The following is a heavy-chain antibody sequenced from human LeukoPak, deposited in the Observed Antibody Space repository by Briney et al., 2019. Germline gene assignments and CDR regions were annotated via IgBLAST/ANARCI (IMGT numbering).Heavy chain of an antibody. V-gene: IGHV3-7*01. CDR1: GFSVSGYW. CDR2: IKQDGSEK. CDR3: AREWQGGIAAAGTRIEGDY. D-gene: IGHD6-13*01. Sequence: GGSLRLSCAVSGFSVSGYWMTWVRQAPGKGLEWVANIKQDGSEKNYVDSVKGRFTISRDNAENSLFLQMNSLRVEDTAVYYCAREWQGGIAAAGTRIEGDYWGQGTLVAVYS. J-gene: IGHJ4*02.